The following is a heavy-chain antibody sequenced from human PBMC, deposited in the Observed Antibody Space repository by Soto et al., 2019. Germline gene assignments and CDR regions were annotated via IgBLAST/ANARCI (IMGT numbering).Heavy chain of an antibody. J-gene: IGHJ3*02. CDR2: IYYSGST. CDR1: GGSISSGGYY. CDR3: ASDSSGHRGAFDI. V-gene: IGHV4-31*03. D-gene: IGHD3-22*01. Sequence: PSETLSLTCTVSGGSISSGGYYWSWIHQHPGKCLEWIGYIYYSGSTYYNPSLKSRVTISVDTSKNQFSLKLSSVTAADTAVYYCASDSSGHRGAFDIWGQGTMVTVSS.